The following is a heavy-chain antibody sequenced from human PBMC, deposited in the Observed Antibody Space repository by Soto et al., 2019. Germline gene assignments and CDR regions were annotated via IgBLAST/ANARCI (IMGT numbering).Heavy chain of an antibody. Sequence: SETLSLTCTVSGGSISSGDYYWSWIRQPPGKGLEWIGYIYYSGSTYYNPSLKSRVTISVDTSRNQFSLKLSSVTAADTAVYYCARYYDSSGYTDYWGQGTLVTVS. CDR1: GGSISSGDYY. J-gene: IGHJ4*02. CDR2: IYYSGST. CDR3: ARYYDSSGYTDY. V-gene: IGHV4-30-4*01. D-gene: IGHD3-22*01.